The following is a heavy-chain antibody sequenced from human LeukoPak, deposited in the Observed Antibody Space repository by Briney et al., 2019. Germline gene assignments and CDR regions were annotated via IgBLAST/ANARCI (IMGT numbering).Heavy chain of an antibody. Sequence: ASVKVSCKASGYTFTSYYMHWVRQAPGQGLEWMGIINPSGGSTSYAQKFQGRVTMTRDMSTSTVYMELSSLRSEDTAVYYCVRDPIIAVAGTGGYFDYWGQGTLVTVSS. CDR1: GYTFTSYY. CDR3: VRDPIIAVAGTGGYFDY. D-gene: IGHD6-19*01. J-gene: IGHJ4*02. V-gene: IGHV1-46*01. CDR2: INPSGGST.